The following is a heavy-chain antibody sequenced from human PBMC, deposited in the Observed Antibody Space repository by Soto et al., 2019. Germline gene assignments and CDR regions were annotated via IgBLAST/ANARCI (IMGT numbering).Heavy chain of an antibody. CDR1: GGTFSSYA. V-gene: IGHV1-69*01. CDR3: AREGRYGSGGSCYSAYY. D-gene: IGHD2-15*01. CDR2: IIPIFGTA. J-gene: IGHJ4*02. Sequence: QVQLVQSGAEVKKPGSSVKVSCKASGGTFSSYAISWVRQAPGQGLEWMGGIIPIFGTANYAQKFQGRVTITADESTSTAYMELSSLRSEDTAVYYCAREGRYGSGGSCYSAYYWGQGTLVTVSS.